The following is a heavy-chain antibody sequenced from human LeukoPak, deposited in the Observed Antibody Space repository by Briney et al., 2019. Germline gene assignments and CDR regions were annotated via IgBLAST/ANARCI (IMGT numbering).Heavy chain of an antibody. J-gene: IGHJ4*02. V-gene: IGHV3-7*01. CDR1: GFTFSGHW. D-gene: IGHD6-13*01. CDR3: ARDKLAAAGTGCDY. CDR2: INQDGSQK. Sequence: GGSLRLSCAASGFTFSGHWITWVRQAPGKGLEWVANINQDGSQKYYVDSVKGRFTISRDNAKNSVYLQMNSLRAEDTAVYYCARDKLAAAGTGCDYWGQGTLVTVSS.